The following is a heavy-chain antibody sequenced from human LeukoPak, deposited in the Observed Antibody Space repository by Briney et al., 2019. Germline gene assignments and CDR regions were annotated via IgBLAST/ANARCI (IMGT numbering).Heavy chain of an antibody. CDR3: AKGGRHGHSSYERGYFDF. CDR2: IQYSGSKK. D-gene: IGHD2-15*01. CDR1: GFTFSNFD. V-gene: IGHV3-30*02. J-gene: IGHJ4*02. Sequence: GGSLRLSCAASGFTFSNFDMHWVRQAPGKGLEWVAFIQYSGSKKYYVDSVEGRFTISRDNSKNTLYVQMSSLRTEDTAVYYCAKGGRHGHSSYERGYFDFWGQGTLVTVSS.